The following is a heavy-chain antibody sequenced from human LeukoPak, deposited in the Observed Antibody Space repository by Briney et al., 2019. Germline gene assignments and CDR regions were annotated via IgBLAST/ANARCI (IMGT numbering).Heavy chain of an antibody. Sequence: GASVKVSCKASGYTFLDYDINWVRQATGQGLEWMGWMNPITGNTGSAQKFQGRVTMTMNTSISTVYMELSSLRFDDTAVYYCARDHYYYDSSGYHNAFDIWGQGTLVTVSS. V-gene: IGHV1-8*01. J-gene: IGHJ3*02. CDR1: GYTFLDYD. CDR2: MNPITGNT. D-gene: IGHD3-22*01. CDR3: ARDHYYYDSSGYHNAFDI.